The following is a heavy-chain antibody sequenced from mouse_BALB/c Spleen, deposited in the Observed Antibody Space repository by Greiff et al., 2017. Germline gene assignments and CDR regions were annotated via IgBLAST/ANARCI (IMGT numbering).Heavy chain of an antibody. CDR1: GYTFSSYW. D-gene: IGHD1-1*01. CDR2: ILPGSGST. J-gene: IGHJ4*01. CDR3: ARSIYYGSSYLGCAMDY. V-gene: IGHV1-9*01. Sequence: VKLMESGAELMKPGASVKISCKATGYTFSSYWIEWVKQRPGHGLEWIGEILPGSGSTNYNEKFKGKATFTADTSSNTAYMQLSSLTSEDSAVYYCARSIYYGSSYLGCAMDYWGQGTSVTVSS.